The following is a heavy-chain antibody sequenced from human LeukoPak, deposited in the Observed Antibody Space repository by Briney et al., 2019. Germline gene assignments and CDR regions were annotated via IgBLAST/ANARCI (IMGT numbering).Heavy chain of an antibody. CDR1: GFTFSNAW. J-gene: IGHJ6*02. CDR2: IESKTDGGTT. Sequence: PGGSLRLACAASGFTFSNAWMSWVRQAPGKGLGWVGRIESKTDGGTTDYAAPVKGRFTISRDDSKNTLYLQMNSLKTEDTAVYYCTTLPGGYYYYYGMDVWGQGTTVTVSS. V-gene: IGHV3-15*04. CDR3: TTLPGGYYYYYGMDV. D-gene: IGHD3-16*01.